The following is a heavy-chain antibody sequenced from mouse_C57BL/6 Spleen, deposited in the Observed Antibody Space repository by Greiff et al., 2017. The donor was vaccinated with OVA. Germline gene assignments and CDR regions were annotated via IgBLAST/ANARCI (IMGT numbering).Heavy chain of an antibody. CDR1: GYSITSGYY. V-gene: IGHV3-6*01. CDR2: ISYDGSN. J-gene: IGHJ2*01. CDR3: ARGGHYDYDVGFDY. D-gene: IGHD2-4*01. Sequence: EVQRVESGPGLVKPSQSLSLTCSVTGYSITSGYYWNWIRQFPGNKLEWMGYISYDGSNNYNPSLNNRISITRDTSKNQFFLKLNSVTTEDTATYYCARGGHYDYDVGFDYWGQGTTLTVSS.